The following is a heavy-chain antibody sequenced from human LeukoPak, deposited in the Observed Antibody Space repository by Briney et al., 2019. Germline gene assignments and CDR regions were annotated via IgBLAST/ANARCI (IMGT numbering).Heavy chain of an antibody. D-gene: IGHD3-9*01. CDR3: ARVMDILTGYSYFDY. CDR2: IYYSGST. J-gene: IGHJ4*02. CDR1: GGSISSYY. V-gene: IGHV4-59*01. Sequence: PSETLSLTCTVSGGSISSYYWSWIRQPPGKGLEWIGCIYYSGSTNYNPSLKSRVTISVDTSKNQFSLKLSSVTAADTAVYYCARVMDILTGYSYFDYWGQGTLVTVSS.